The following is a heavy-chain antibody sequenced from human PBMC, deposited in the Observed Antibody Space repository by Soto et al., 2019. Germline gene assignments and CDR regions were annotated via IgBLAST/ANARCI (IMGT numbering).Heavy chain of an antibody. CDR2: IWYDGSNK. CDR1: GFTFSSYG. J-gene: IGHJ5*02. V-gene: IGHV3-33*01. D-gene: IGHD5-12*01. Sequence: QVQLVESGGGVVQPGRSLRLSCAASGFTFSSYGMHWVRQAPGKGLEWVAVIWYDGSNKHYADSVKGRFTISRDNYKKPQYLKMSSQSAEDRAVYYCARDGGCRDGYAVGCNWFDPWGQGTLVTVSS. CDR3: ARDGGCRDGYAVGCNWFDP.